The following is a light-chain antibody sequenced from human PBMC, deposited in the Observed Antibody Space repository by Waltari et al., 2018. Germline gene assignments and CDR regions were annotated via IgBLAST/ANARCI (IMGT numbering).Light chain of an antibody. Sequence: QTVVTQEPSLTVSPGGTVTLTCASSTGAVAGDFYPSWFQQMPGQAPRALIFGSTNKYSWTPARFSGSLLGGKAALTLSGAQPEDEADYYCLLHFGGDQLVFGGGTKLNVL. J-gene: IGLJ3*02. CDR1: TGAVAGDFY. V-gene: IGLV7-43*01. CDR3: LLHFGGDQLV. CDR2: GST.